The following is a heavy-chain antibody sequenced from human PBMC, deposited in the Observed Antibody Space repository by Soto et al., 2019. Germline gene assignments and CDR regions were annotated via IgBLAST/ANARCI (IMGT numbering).Heavy chain of an antibody. CDR2: IYYSGPS. CDR3: ARDPDYSSGQKRFDY. J-gene: IGHJ4*02. V-gene: IGHV4-61*01. D-gene: IGHD6-19*01. Sequence: PSETLSLTCTVSGGSVSRDSNFWSWIRQPPGKGLEWIGYIYYSGPSRYNPSLESRVTISIDSSKNQVSLTLTSVTAADTAVYYCARDPDYSSGQKRFDYWGLGTLVTVSS. CDR1: GGSVSRDSNF.